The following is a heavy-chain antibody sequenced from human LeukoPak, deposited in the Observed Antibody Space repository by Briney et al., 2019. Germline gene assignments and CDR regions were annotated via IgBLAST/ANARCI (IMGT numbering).Heavy chain of an antibody. CDR1: GGTFSSYA. Sequence: ASVKVSCKASGGTFSSYAISWVRQAPGQGLEWMGRIIPIFGTANYAQKFQGRVTITTDESTSTAYMELSSLRSEDTAVYYCARDQDDYYDSSGYYWYFDYWGQGTLVTASS. D-gene: IGHD3-22*01. V-gene: IGHV1-69*05. J-gene: IGHJ4*02. CDR2: IIPIFGTA. CDR3: ARDQDDYYDSSGYYWYFDY.